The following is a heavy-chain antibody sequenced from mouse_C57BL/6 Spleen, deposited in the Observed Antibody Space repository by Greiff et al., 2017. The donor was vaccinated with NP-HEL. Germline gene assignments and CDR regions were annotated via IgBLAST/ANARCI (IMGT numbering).Heavy chain of an antibody. CDR1: GYTFTSYW. V-gene: IGHV1-53*01. J-gene: IGHJ3*01. D-gene: IGHD2-5*01. CDR3: ASYSNYLAWFAY. CDR2: INPSNGGT. Sequence: QVQLQQPGTELVKPGASVKLSCKASGYTFTSYWMHWVKQRPGQGLEWIGNINPSNGGTNYNEKFKSKVTLTVDKSSSTAYMQLSSLTSEDSAVYYCASYSNYLAWFAYWGQGTLVTVSA.